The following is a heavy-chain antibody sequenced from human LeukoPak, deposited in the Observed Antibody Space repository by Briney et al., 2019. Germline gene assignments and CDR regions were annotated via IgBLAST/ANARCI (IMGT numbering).Heavy chain of an antibody. Sequence: GGSLRLSCAASGLTFSSYRMNWVRQTPGKGLEWVSSISSSTSYIYYADSVKGRFTISRDNAKNSLYLQMNSLRVEDTAVYYCARGADDYGDYENAFDIWGQGTMVTVSS. V-gene: IGHV3-21*01. CDR2: ISSSTSYI. J-gene: IGHJ3*02. CDR3: ARGADDYGDYENAFDI. D-gene: IGHD4-17*01. CDR1: GLTFSSYR.